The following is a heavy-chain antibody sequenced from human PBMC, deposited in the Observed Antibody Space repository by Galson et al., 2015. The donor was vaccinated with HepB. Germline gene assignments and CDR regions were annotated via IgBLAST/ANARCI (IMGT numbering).Heavy chain of an antibody. CDR2: IIPVRGIT. CDR3: ARDYYDSNGYYAGHLDF. Sequence: SVKVSCKASGGTFSSYSIAWVRPAPGQGLEWMGRIIPVRGITNYAQKFQGRVTITADKSTTTAYMELSSLGSDDTAVYFCARDYYDSNGYYAGHLDFWGQGTLVTVSS. CDR1: GGTFSSYS. V-gene: IGHV1-69*04. D-gene: IGHD3-22*01. J-gene: IGHJ4*02.